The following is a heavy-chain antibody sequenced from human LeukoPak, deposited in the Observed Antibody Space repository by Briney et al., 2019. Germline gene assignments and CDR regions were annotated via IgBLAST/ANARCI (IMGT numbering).Heavy chain of an antibody. CDR1: GFTFSSYA. Sequence: GGSLRLSCSASGFTFSSYAMHWVRQAPGKGLEYVSAISSNGGSTYYAGSVKGRFTISRDNSKNTLYLQMSSLRAEDTAVYYCVSLPLAAAGPAPLEYWGQGTLVTVSS. D-gene: IGHD6-13*01. CDR2: ISSNGGST. CDR3: VSLPLAAAGPAPLEY. J-gene: IGHJ4*02. V-gene: IGHV3-64D*06.